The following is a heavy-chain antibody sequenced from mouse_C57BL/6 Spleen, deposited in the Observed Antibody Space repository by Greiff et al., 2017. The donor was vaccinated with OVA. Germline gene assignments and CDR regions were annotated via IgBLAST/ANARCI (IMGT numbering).Heavy chain of an antibody. CDR3: ARGYDSRRDYFDY. J-gene: IGHJ2*01. Sequence: QVHVKQPGAELVMPGASVKLSCKASGYTFTSYWMHWVKQRPGQGLEWIGEIDPSDSYTNYNQKFKGKSTLTVDKSSSTAYMQLSSLTSEDSAVYYCARGYDSRRDYFDYWGQGTTLTVSS. CDR2: IDPSDSYT. D-gene: IGHD2-4*01. V-gene: IGHV1-69*01. CDR1: GYTFTSYW.